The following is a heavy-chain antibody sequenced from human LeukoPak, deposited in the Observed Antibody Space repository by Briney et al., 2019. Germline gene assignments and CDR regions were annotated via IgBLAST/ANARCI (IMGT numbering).Heavy chain of an antibody. D-gene: IGHD2-15*01. Sequence: PGGSLRLSCAASGFTFSSYAMHWVRQAPGKGLEWVAVISYDGSNKYYADSVKGRFTISRDNSKNTLYLQMNSLRAEDTAVYYSVVVVAATGRVYWDQGTLVTVSS. CDR3: VVVVAATGRVY. J-gene: IGHJ4*02. V-gene: IGHV3-30-3*01. CDR2: ISYDGSNK. CDR1: GFTFSSYA.